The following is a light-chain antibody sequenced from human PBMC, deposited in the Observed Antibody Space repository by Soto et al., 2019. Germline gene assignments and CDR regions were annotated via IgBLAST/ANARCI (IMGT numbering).Light chain of an antibody. CDR3: QQNDNWPRT. V-gene: IGKV3-15*01. J-gene: IGKJ1*01. Sequence: ETVMTQSPATLSVSPGDRATLSCRASQSVNSDLAWYQKKPGQAPRLLIYGASTRATGIPARFSGGGSGTEYTLTISSLQSEDFAVYYCQQNDNWPRTFGQGSKVEIK. CDR1: QSVNSD. CDR2: GAS.